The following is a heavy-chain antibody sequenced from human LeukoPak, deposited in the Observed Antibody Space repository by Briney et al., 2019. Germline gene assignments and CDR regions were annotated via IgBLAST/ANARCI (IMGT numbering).Heavy chain of an antibody. CDR2: ISGSGGST. J-gene: IGHJ3*01. CDR1: GFTFSSYA. D-gene: IGHD2/OR15-2a*01. CDR3: AREVSGFDV. Sequence: SGGSLRLSCAASGFTFSSYAMSWVRQAPGKGLEWVSAISGSGGSTYYADSVKGRFTISRDGAKNWLYLQLTSLRAEDTAVYYCAREVSGFDVWGQGTMVAVSS. V-gene: IGHV3-23*01.